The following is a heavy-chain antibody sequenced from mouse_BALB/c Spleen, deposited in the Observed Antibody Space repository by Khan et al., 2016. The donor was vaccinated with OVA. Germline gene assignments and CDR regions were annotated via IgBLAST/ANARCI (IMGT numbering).Heavy chain of an antibody. J-gene: IGHJ1*01. V-gene: IGHV5-17*02. Sequence: EVELVESGGGLVQPGGSRIFPCAASGFPFISFGMHWVRQAPEKGLEWVAYISSGSVTISYADKVKGLLTISTDNPKNTWFHKMTRLRSEDTAMCYCTRSKITTWYFDVWGAGTTVTVSS. D-gene: IGHD2-4*01. CDR1: GFPFISFG. CDR3: TRSKITTWYFDV. CDR2: ISSGSVTI.